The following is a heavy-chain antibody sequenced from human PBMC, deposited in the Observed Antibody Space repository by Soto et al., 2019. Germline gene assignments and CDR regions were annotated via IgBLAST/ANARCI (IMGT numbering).Heavy chain of an antibody. Sequence: ESGGGLVQPGRSLRLSCAASGFTFDDYAMHWVRQAPGKGLEWVSGISWNSGSIGYADSVKGRFTISRDNAKNSLYLQMNSLRAEDTALYYCAKDYAQLLLYYFDYWGQGTLVTVSS. D-gene: IGHD2-2*01. V-gene: IGHV3-9*01. CDR1: GFTFDDYA. J-gene: IGHJ4*02. CDR3: AKDYAQLLLYYFDY. CDR2: ISWNSGSI.